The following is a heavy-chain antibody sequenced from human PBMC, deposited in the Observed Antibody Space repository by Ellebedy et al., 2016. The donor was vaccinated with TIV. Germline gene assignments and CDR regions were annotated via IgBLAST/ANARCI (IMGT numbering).Heavy chain of an antibody. CDR2: INHSGST. CDR1: GGSFSGYY. D-gene: IGHD6-19*01. Sequence: SETLSLXCAVYGGSFSGYYWSWIRQPPGKGLEWIGEINHSGSTNYNPSLKSRVTISVDTSKNQFSLKLSSVTAADTAVYYCARTVSSGWYRYGMDVWGQGTTVTVSS. J-gene: IGHJ6*02. V-gene: IGHV4-34*01. CDR3: ARTVSSGWYRYGMDV.